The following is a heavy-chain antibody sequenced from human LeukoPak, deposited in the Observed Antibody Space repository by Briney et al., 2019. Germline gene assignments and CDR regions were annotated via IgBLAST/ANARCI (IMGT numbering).Heavy chain of an antibody. CDR1: GVTLSNYG. Sequence: GGSLRLSCAVSGVTLSNYGMAWVRQAPGKGLEWVASLSASGGGTSYADSVRGRFTISRDNAKNTLYLQMNSLRAEDTAVYFCAKRGVVIRVILVGFHKEAYYFDSWGQGVLVTVSS. J-gene: IGHJ4*02. CDR2: LSASGGGT. CDR3: AKRGVVIRVILVGFHKEAYYFDS. D-gene: IGHD3-22*01. V-gene: IGHV3-23*01.